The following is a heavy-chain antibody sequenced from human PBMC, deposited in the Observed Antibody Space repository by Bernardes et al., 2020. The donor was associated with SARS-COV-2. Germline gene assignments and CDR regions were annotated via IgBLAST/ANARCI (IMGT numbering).Heavy chain of an antibody. V-gene: IGHV4-31*03. CDR1: GGSISSGGYY. J-gene: IGHJ4*02. CDR3: ARCWPYSSVDY. CDR2: IYYSGST. Sequence: SETLSLTCTVSGGSISSGGYYWSWIRQHPGKGLEWIGYIYYSGSTYYNPSLKSRVTISVDTSKNQFSLKLSSVTAADTAVYYCARCWPYSSVDYWGQGTLVTVSS. D-gene: IGHD6-19*01.